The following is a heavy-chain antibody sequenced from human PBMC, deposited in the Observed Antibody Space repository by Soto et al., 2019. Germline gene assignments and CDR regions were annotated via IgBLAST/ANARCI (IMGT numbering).Heavy chain of an antibody. V-gene: IGHV5-10-1*01. D-gene: IGHD3-22*01. CDR3: ATGYYYDSSGYDAFDI. J-gene: IGHJ3*02. CDR2: IDPSDSYT. Sequence: GESLKISCKGSVYSFTSYCISWLRQMPVKGLEWMGRIDPSDSYTNYSPSFQGHVTISADKSISTAYLQWSSLKASETAMYYCATGYYYDSSGYDAFDIWGKGKMVTVSS. CDR1: VYSFTSYC.